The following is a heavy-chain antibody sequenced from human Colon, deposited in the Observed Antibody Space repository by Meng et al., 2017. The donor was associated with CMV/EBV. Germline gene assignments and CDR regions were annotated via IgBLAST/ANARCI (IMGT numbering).Heavy chain of an antibody. CDR2: IYPGDSET. Sequence: GESLKISCPGSGYRFNTFWIGWVRQMPGKGLEWMGIIYPGDSETKYGPSFQGQVTMSVDKSINAAYLQWRSLKASDTATYYCAALTTGYYAGMDVWGQGTTVTVSS. CDR1: GYRFNTFW. D-gene: IGHD2-15*01. V-gene: IGHV5-51*01. CDR3: AALTTGYYAGMDV. J-gene: IGHJ6*02.